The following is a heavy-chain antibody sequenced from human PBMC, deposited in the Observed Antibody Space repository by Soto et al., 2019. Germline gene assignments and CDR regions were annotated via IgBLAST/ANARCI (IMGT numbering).Heavy chain of an antibody. Sequence: QAQLVQSGAEVRKPGASVQVSCKASGYTFDSHSISWVRQAPGQGLEWMGRINAYYGNTQYAQKFRGRVTMTTDTSTTTVYMELTNLRSDDTAVYYCARCIQGDYYYGMDVWGQGTTVTVSS. CDR1: GYTFDSHS. V-gene: IGHV1-18*01. CDR2: INAYYGNT. J-gene: IGHJ6*02. CDR3: ARCIQGDYYYGMDV. D-gene: IGHD5-18*01.